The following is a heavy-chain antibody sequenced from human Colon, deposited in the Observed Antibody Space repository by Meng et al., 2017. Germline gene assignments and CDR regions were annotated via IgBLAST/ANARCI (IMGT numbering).Heavy chain of an antibody. CDR1: GLNLGIYT. CDR3: ASHGGGA. V-gene: IGHV3-30*01. CDR2: ISYNGGHI. D-gene: IGHD3-10*01. J-gene: IGHJ5*02. Sequence: LQVGGSGEGMVRAGGSLRLSCAVSGLNLGIYTMHWVRQAPGKGLEWVSVISYNGGHIYYADSVKGRFTISRDNSRSSVYLQMNSLRDEDTAVYYCASHGGGAWGLGTLVTVSS.